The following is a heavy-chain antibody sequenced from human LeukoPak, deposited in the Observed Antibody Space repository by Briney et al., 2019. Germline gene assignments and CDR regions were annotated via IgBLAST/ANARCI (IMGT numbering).Heavy chain of an antibody. CDR3: AKKGYADSGTYLYYFDY. CDR2: ISGSGGST. J-gene: IGHJ4*02. Sequence: PGGSLRLSCAASGFTFSSYAMSWVRQAPGKGLEWVSAISGSGGSTYYADSVKGRFTISRDNSKNTLYLQMNSLRAEDTAVYFCAKKGYADSGTYLYYFDYWGQGTLVTVSS. D-gene: IGHD3-10*01. V-gene: IGHV3-23*01. CDR1: GFTFSSYA.